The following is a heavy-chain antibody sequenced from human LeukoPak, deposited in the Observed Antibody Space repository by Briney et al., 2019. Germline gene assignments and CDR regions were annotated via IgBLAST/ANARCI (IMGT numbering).Heavy chain of an antibody. CDR1: GGSISSSSYY. J-gene: IGHJ2*01. CDR2: IYYSGST. CDR3: ARDLGDYWYFDL. Sequence: PSETLSLTCTVSGGSISSSSYYWGWIRQPPGKGLEWIGSIYYSGSTYYNPSLKSRVTISVDTSKNQFSLKLSSVTAADTAVYYCARDLGDYWYFDLWGRGTLVTVSS. D-gene: IGHD2-21*01. V-gene: IGHV4-39*07.